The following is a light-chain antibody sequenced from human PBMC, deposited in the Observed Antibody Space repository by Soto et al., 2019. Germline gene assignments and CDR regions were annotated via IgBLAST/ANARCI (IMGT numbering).Light chain of an antibody. Sequence: DIQMTHSPSTLSASVGDRVTITCRASQSLGNWLAWYQQKPGKAPKLLIYDASTLESGVPSRFSGSGSGTEFTLTISSLQPDDFATYYCQQYNSYSSMFGQGTKVDIK. CDR1: QSLGNW. CDR3: QQYNSYSSM. V-gene: IGKV1-5*01. J-gene: IGKJ1*01. CDR2: DAS.